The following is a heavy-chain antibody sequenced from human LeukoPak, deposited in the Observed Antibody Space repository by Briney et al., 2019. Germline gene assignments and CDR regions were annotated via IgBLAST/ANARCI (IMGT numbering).Heavy chain of an antibody. V-gene: IGHV3-30*19. CDR2: IWYDGSNN. CDR1: GFTFSSYG. Sequence: GGSLRLSCAASGFTFSSYGMHWVRQAPGKGLEWVAVIWYDGSNNYYADSVKGRFTISRDNSKNTLYLQMNSLRAEDTAVYYCARAGVLTGYPEHSYYYYYGMDVWGQGTTVTVSS. CDR3: ARAGVLTGYPEHSYYYYYGMDV. D-gene: IGHD3-9*01. J-gene: IGHJ6*02.